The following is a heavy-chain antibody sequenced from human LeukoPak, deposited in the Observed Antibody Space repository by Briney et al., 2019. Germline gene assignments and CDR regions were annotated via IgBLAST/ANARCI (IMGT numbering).Heavy chain of an antibody. CDR2: IYHSGST. D-gene: IGHD6-13*01. CDR1: GYSISSGYY. Sequence: SETLSLTCAVSGYSISSGYYWGWIRQPPGKGLEWIGCIYHSGSTYYNPSLKSRVTISVDTSKNQFSLKLSSVTAADTAVYYCARQGSSSSWLNRDKYNWFDPWGQGTLVTVSS. J-gene: IGHJ5*02. V-gene: IGHV4-38-2*01. CDR3: ARQGSSSSWLNRDKYNWFDP.